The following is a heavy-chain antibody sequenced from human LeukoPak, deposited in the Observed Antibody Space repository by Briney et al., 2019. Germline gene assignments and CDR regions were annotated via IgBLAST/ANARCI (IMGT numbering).Heavy chain of an antibody. J-gene: IGHJ4*02. CDR3: AKNPEHGFFFDY. CDR2: IRRAGDYTGDTP. Sequence: GGSLRLSCAASGFTFDAYAMSWVRQAPGKGLEWVSSIRRAGDYTGDTPYYADSVQGRFTISRDDSKNTLYLQMNSLRAEDTATYYCAKNPEHGFFFDYWGQGTLVTVSS. V-gene: IGHV3-23*01. D-gene: IGHD2-21*01. CDR1: GFTFDAYA.